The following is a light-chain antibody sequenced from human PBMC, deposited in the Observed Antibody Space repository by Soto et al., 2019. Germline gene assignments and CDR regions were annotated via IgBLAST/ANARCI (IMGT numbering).Light chain of an antibody. J-gene: IGKJ1*01. Sequence: IVLTQSPDTLSLSPGESATLSCRASQSVNTKYLAWYQQKPGQAPRLLISGVSSRATGIPARFSGSGSGTEFTLTINSLEPEDFAVYYCQQYGSSGTFGQGTKVDI. V-gene: IGKV3-20*01. CDR2: GVS. CDR3: QQYGSSGT. CDR1: QSVNTKY.